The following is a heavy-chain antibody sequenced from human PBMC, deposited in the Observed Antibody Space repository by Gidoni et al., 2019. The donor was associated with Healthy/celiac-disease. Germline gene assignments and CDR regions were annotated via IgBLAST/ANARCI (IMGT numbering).Heavy chain of an antibody. CDR2: ISGSGGST. Sequence: EVQLLESGGGLVQPGGSLRLSCEASGFTFSSYAMSWVRQAPGKGLEWVSAISGSGGSTYYADSVKGRFTISRDNSKNTLYLQMNSLRAEDTAVYYCAKSPYYDFWSGYSSYYYYGMDVWGQGITVTVSS. CDR3: AKSPYYDFWSGYSSYYYYGMDV. CDR1: GFTFSSYA. J-gene: IGHJ6*02. V-gene: IGHV3-23*01. D-gene: IGHD3-3*01.